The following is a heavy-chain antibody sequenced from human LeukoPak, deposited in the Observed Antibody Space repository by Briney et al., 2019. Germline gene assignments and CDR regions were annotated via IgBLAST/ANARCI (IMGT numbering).Heavy chain of an antibody. CDR3: ARDYYDSSGYYWNAFDI. J-gene: IGHJ3*02. CDR1: GGSISSYY. D-gene: IGHD3-22*01. Sequence: PSETLSLTCTVSGGSISSYYWSWIRQPPGKGLEWIGYIYYSGSTNYNPSFKSRVTISVDTSKNQFSLKLSSVTAADTAVYYCARDYYDSSGYYWNAFDIWGQGTMVTVSS. V-gene: IGHV4-59*01. CDR2: IYYSGST.